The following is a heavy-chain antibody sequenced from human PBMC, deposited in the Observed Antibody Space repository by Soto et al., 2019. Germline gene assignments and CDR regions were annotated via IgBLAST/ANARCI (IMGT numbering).Heavy chain of an antibody. Sequence: GGSLRLSCAASGFTFSSYAMSWVRQAPGKGLEWVSAISGSGGSTYYADSVKGRFTISRDNSKNTLYLQMNSLRAEDTAVHYCAKGSGSYYCYGMDVWGQGTTVTVSS. D-gene: IGHD3-10*01. CDR2: ISGSGGST. CDR1: GFTFSSYA. J-gene: IGHJ6*02. V-gene: IGHV3-23*01. CDR3: AKGSGSYYCYGMDV.